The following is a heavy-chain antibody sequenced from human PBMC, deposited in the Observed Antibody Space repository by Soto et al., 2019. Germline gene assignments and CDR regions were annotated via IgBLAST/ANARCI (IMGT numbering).Heavy chain of an antibody. V-gene: IGHV1-8*01. D-gene: IGHD2-15*01. J-gene: IGHJ5*02. Sequence: ASVTGACKTSGYTFTRYDISWVRQAPGQGLEWMGWMNPNSGNTGYAQKFQGRVTMTRNTSISTAYMELSSLRSEDTAVYYCAREDRYCSGGSCYFWFDPWGQGTLVTVSS. CDR2: MNPNSGNT. CDR1: GYTFTRYD. CDR3: AREDRYCSGGSCYFWFDP.